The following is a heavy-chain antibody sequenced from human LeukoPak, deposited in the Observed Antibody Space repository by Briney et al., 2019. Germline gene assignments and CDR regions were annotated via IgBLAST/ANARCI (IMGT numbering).Heavy chain of an antibody. J-gene: IGHJ4*02. CDR2: ISSSGSTI. CDR3: AKVTYGSGTYGAFDS. D-gene: IGHD3-10*01. V-gene: IGHV3-48*03. CDR1: GFTFSSYE. Sequence: GGSLRLSCAASGFTFSSYEMNWVRQAPGKGLEWVSYISSSGSTIYYADSVKGRFTISRDNAKNSLYLQMNSLRAEDTAVYYCAKVTYGSGTYGAFDSWGQGTLVTVSS.